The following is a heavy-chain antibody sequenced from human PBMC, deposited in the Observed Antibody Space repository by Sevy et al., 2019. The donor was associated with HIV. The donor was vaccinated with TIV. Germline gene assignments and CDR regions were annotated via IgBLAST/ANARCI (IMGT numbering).Heavy chain of an antibody. CDR1: GFTFSDYS. V-gene: IGHV3-21*06. CDR3: ARDRRGNTYGADGFDI. J-gene: IGHJ3*02. CDR2: ISRRSDYI. D-gene: IGHD1-26*01. Sequence: GGSLRLSCIASGFTFSDYSLNWVRQAPGKGLEWVSSISRRSDYIDYAASIQGRFTISRDNAKNSLFLQMNSLRDEDTALYYCARDRRGNTYGADGFDIWGQGTMVTVSS.